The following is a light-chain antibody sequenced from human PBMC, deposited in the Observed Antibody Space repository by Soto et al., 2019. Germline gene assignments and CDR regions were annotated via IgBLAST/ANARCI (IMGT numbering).Light chain of an antibody. Sequence: QAVVTQPPSVSAAPGQTVTISCSGSSSNIGSNYVSWYQQLPGTAPKLLIYDNNERPSGIPDRFSGSKSGTSATLGITGLQTGDEADYYCGTWDSSLSAVVFGGGTKLTVL. J-gene: IGLJ2*01. V-gene: IGLV1-51*01. CDR3: GTWDSSLSAVV. CDR2: DNN. CDR1: SSNIGSNY.